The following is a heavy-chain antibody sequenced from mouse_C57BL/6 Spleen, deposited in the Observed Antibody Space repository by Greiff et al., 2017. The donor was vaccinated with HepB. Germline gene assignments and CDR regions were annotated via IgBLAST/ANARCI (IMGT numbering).Heavy chain of an antibody. CDR2: IDPENGDT. CDR3: TLFITTVVA. V-gene: IGHV14-4*01. D-gene: IGHD1-1*01. Sequence: EVQLQQSGAELVRPGASVKLSCTASGFNIKDDYMHWVKQRPEQGLEWIGWIDPENGDTEYASKFQGKATITADTSSNTADLQLSSLTSEDTAVYYCTLFITTVVAWGQGTTLTVSS. J-gene: IGHJ2*01. CDR1: GFNIKDDY.